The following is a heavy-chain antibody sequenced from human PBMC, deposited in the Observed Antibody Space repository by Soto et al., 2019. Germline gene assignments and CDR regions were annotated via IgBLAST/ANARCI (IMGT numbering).Heavy chain of an antibody. CDR2: ITPGPKSA. J-gene: IGHJ4*02. V-gene: IGHV1-46*01. CDR1: YDSLSSHF. D-gene: IGHD2-15*01. CDR3: AGPYSRVSSVVAAY. Sequence: ASVKVSSKAAYDSLSSHFIHWVRQAPGEGLEWMGMITPGPKSASYSKDFQGRLTLARDMTSRTVYMKLSNLGSDDTAVYYCAGPYSRVSSVVAAYWGQGTMVTVST.